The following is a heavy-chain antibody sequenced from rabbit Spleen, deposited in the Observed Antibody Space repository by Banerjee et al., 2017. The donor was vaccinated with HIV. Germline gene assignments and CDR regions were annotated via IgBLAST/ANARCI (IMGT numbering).Heavy chain of an antibody. V-gene: IGHV1S45*01. J-gene: IGHJ3*01. CDR1: GFSFSNKAV. CDR3: ARSVGYLRTRLDL. D-gene: IGHD1-1*01. Sequence: QEQLVESGGGLVKPEGSLQLSCTASGFSFSNKAVMCWVRQAPGKGLEWIACINVVTGKTVYATWAKGRFTFSKTSSTTVTLQMTSLTAADTATYFCARSVGYLRTRLDLWGPGTLVTVS. CDR2: INVVTGKT.